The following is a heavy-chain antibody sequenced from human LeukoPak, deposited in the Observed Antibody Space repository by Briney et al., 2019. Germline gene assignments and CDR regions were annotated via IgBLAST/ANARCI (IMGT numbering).Heavy chain of an antibody. J-gene: IGHJ4*02. V-gene: IGHV3-30*02. CDR1: GFTFSSYG. Sequence: GESLRLSCAASGFTFSSYGMHWVRQAPGKGLEWVAFIRYDGNTKYYADSVKGRFTISRDNSKNTLYLQMNSLRPEDTAMYYCAKAYSSSWYTIDYWGQGTLVTVSS. CDR3: AKAYSSSWYTIDY. D-gene: IGHD6-13*01. CDR2: IRYDGNTK.